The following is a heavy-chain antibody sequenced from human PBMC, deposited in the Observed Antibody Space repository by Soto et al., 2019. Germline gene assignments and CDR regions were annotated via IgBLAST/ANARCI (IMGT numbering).Heavy chain of an antibody. V-gene: IGHV1-69*13. CDR1: GGTFSSYA. CDR3: ARDRGGSGSLDAFDI. J-gene: IGHJ3*02. Sequence: SAKVSCKASGGTFSSYAISWVRQAPGQGLEWMGGIIPIFGTANYAQKFQGRVTITADESTSTAYMELSSLRSEDTAVYYCARDRGGSGSLDAFDIWGQGTMVTVSS. CDR2: IIPIFGTA. D-gene: IGHD6-19*01.